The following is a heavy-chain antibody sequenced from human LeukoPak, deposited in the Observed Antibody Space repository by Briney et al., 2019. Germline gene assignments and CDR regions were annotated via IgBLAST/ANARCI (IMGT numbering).Heavy chain of an antibody. D-gene: IGHD3-9*01. J-gene: IGHJ4*02. CDR3: ARVRGGFDGQDRPDYYFDY. CDR1: GFTFSSYE. CDR2: ISSSGSTI. Sequence: GGSLRLSCAASGFTFSSYEMTWVRQAPGKGLEWVSSISSSGSTIYYADSVKGRFTISRDNAKNSLYLQMHSLRAEDTAVYYCARVRGGFDGQDRPDYYFDYWGQGTLVTVSS. V-gene: IGHV3-48*03.